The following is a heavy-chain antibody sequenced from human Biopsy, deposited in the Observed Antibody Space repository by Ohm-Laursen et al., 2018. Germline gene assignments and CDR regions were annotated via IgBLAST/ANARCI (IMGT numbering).Heavy chain of an antibody. V-gene: IGHV4-4*07. D-gene: IGHD3-22*01. CDR3: ASVVLGPTNDAFDL. CDR1: GGNINNYY. CDR2: IYPVGSA. Sequence: VTLSLTCNVSGGNINNYYWSWIRQPAGKGLEWVGRIYPVGSANYNPSLKSLVTMSVDTSKKQLSLRLRSVTAADTAMYYCASVVLGPTNDAFDLWGQGTMVVVSS. J-gene: IGHJ3*01.